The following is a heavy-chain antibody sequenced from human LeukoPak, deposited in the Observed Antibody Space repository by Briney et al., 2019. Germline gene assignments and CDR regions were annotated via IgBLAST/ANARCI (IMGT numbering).Heavy chain of an antibody. V-gene: IGHV3-30-3*01. CDR1: GFTFSSYA. D-gene: IGHD3-10*01. J-gene: IGHJ4*02. Sequence: PGRSLRLSCAASGFTFSSYAMHWVRQAPGKGLEWVAVISYDGSNKYYADSVKGRFTISRDNSKKTLYLQRNSLSAEDPAVYYCARAPIQLWFGGIFAYWGQGTLVTVSS. CDR3: ARAPIQLWFGGIFAY. CDR2: ISYDGSNK.